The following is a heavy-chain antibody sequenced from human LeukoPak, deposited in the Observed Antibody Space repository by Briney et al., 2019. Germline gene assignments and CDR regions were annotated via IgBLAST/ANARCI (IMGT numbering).Heavy chain of an antibody. J-gene: IGHJ4*02. CDR3: AKHHYTGSSGYYFFDY. D-gene: IGHD3-22*01. CDR1: GFAFSNFG. V-gene: IGHV3-30*02. CDR2: IPYDGSDK. Sequence: GGSLRLSCAASGFAFSNFGLHWVRQAPGKGLEWVAFIPYDGSDKYYADSVKGRFTISRDNSKNTLYLQVNSLRAEDTAVYYCAKHHYTGSSGYYFFDYRGQGTLVTVSS.